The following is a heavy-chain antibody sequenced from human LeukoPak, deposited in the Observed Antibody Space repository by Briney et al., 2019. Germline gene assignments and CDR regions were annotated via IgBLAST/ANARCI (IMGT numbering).Heavy chain of an antibody. CDR3: ARLRVVGGTHTDY. J-gene: IGHJ4*02. Sequence: RSGGSLRLSCAASGFTFSSYGMHWVRQAPGKGLEWVAFIRYDGSNKYYADSVKGRFTISRDNSKSTLYLQMNSLRAEDTAVYYCARLRVVGGTHTDYWGQGTLVSVSS. V-gene: IGHV3-30*02. CDR1: GFTFSSYG. D-gene: IGHD1-26*01. CDR2: IRYDGSNK.